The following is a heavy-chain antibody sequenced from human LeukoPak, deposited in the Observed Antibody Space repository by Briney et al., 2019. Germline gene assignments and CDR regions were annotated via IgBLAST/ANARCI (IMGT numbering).Heavy chain of an antibody. J-gene: IGHJ6*02. CDR3: ARDGSNYDFWSGYAPSRGMDV. CDR2: IYHSGST. V-gene: IGHV4-30-2*01. Sequence: SETLSLTCAVSGGSISSGGYSWSWIRQPPGKGLEWIGYIYHSGSTYYNPSLKSRVTISVDRSKNQFSLKLSSVTAADTAVYYCARDGSNYDFWSGYAPSRGMDVWGQGTTVIVSS. CDR1: GGSISSGGYS. D-gene: IGHD3-3*01.